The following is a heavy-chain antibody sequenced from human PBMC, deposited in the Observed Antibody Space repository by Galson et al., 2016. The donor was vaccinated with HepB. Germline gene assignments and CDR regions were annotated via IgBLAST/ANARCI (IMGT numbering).Heavy chain of an antibody. V-gene: IGHV2-5*02. D-gene: IGHD4-23*01. J-gene: IGHJ4*02. Sequence: PALVKPTQTLTLTCTFSGFSLTTSGAGVGWIRQPPGKALEWLALIYWDDDRRYSPSLKTRLTITKDTSKKQVVLTMTNMDPVDTATYYCAHGRGAGNSPVFDNWGQGTLLTVSS. CDR2: IYWDDDR. CDR3: AHGRGAGNSPVFDN. CDR1: GFSLTTSGAG.